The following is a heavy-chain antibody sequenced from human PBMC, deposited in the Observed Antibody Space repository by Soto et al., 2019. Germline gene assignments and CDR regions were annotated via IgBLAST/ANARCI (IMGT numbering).Heavy chain of an antibody. Sequence: SETLSLTCAVYGASLSDNYCNWLRQPPGKGLEWIGEINHSGNTNYNPSLRSRVTISIDTSKNQLSLNLRSVSAADTAVYYCVSYRGAFYFDHWGQGALVTVSS. D-gene: IGHD4-4*01. CDR1: GASLSDNY. CDR2: INHSGNT. CDR3: VSYRGAFYFDH. V-gene: IGHV4-34*01. J-gene: IGHJ4*02.